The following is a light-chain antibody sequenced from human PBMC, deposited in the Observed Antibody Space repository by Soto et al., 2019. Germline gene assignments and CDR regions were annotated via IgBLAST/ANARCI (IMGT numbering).Light chain of an antibody. CDR2: AAS. V-gene: IGKV1-39*01. J-gene: IGKJ3*01. Sequence: DIQMTQSPASLSASVGDRVTVSCRAGQAISGYLNWYQQKPGNAPTLLIFAASTLQGGVPSRFSGSGSGTVFTLTINNLQTEDSETYFCQQTNLIPFTFGRGTKV. CDR3: QQTNLIPFT. CDR1: QAISGY.